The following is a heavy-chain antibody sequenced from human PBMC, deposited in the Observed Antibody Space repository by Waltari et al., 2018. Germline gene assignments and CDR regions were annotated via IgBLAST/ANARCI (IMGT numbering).Heavy chain of an antibody. J-gene: IGHJ5*02. CDR3: ASDSTSSGWFAP. CDR1: GYTFTSYD. D-gene: IGHD6-6*01. CDR2: MNPNSGNT. Sequence: QVQLVQSGAEVKKPGASVKVSCKASGYTFTSYDINWVRQATGQGLEWMGWMNPNSGNTGYSRKFQGRVTITADKSPSTAYMEPGSLSSEGTAVYYGASDSTSSGWFAPWAQGTLVPVS. V-gene: IGHV1-8*01.